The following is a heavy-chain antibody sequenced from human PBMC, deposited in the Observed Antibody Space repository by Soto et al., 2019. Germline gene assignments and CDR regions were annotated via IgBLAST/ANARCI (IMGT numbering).Heavy chain of an antibody. Sequence: SQTLSLSCAISGDSVSSTSTAWSWIRQSPSRGLEWLGRTYYRSNWYTDYAVSVNSRNTINPEIYKNKFSLKVNYVTAEDTAAYYCASSSYYSVCVWGQGTLVTVSS. J-gene: IGHJ4*02. CDR3: ASSSYYSVCV. CDR2: TYYRSNWYT. CDR1: GDSVSSTSTA. D-gene: IGHD3-10*01. V-gene: IGHV6-1*01.